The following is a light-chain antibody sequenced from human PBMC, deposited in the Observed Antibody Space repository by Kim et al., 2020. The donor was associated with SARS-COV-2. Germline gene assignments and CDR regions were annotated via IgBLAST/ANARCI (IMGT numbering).Light chain of an antibody. CDR1: QDISNH. CDR3: QQLDSYPLT. J-gene: IGKJ4*01. Sequence: DIQLTQSPSFLSASLGDRVTITCRASQDISNHLAWYQQKPGKAPRLLIFAASTLQSGVPLGFSGSGSGTEFTLTISSLQPGDFATYYCQQLDSYPLTFGGGTKVDI. CDR2: AAS. V-gene: IGKV1-9*01.